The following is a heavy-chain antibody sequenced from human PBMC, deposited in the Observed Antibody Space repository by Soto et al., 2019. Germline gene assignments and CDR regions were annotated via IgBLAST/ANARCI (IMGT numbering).Heavy chain of an antibody. J-gene: IGHJ5*02. Sequence: QVQLVESGGGVVQPGRSLRLSCAASGFTFSSYGMHWVRQAPGKGLEWVAVIWYDGSNKYYADSVKGRFTISRDNSKNTLYLQMNSLKAEDTAVNYCARGGYSSSWYDNWFDPWGQGTLVSVS. CDR3: ARGGYSSSWYDNWFDP. CDR2: IWYDGSNK. CDR1: GFTFSSYG. D-gene: IGHD6-13*01. V-gene: IGHV3-33*01.